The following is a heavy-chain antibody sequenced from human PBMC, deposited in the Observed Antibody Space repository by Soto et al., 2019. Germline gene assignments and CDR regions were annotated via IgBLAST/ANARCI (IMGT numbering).Heavy chain of an antibody. CDR3: AKDVEMGDYGDYYGMDV. D-gene: IGHD4-17*01. J-gene: IGHJ6*02. CDR1: GFTFSSYG. Sequence: QVQLVESGGGVVQPGRSLRLSCAASGFTFSSYGMHWVRQAPGKGLEWVAVISYDGSNKYYADSVKGRFTISRDNSKNTLYLQMNSLRAEDTAVYYCAKDVEMGDYGDYYGMDVWGQGTTVTVSS. CDR2: ISYDGSNK. V-gene: IGHV3-30*18.